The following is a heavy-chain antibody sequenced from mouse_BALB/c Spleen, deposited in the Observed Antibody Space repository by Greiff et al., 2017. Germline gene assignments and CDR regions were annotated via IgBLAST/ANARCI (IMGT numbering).Heavy chain of an antibody. V-gene: IGHV2-2*02. J-gene: IGHJ4*01. CDR1: GFSLTSYG. CDR3: ARRGDGNYEGAMDY. Sequence: QVQLKESGPGLVQPSQSLSITCTVSGFSLTSYGVHWVRQSPGKGLEWLGVIWSGGSTDYNAAFISRLSISKDNSKSQVFFKMNSLQANDTAIYYCARRGDGNYEGAMDYWGQGTSVTVSS. D-gene: IGHD2-1*01. CDR2: IWSGGST.